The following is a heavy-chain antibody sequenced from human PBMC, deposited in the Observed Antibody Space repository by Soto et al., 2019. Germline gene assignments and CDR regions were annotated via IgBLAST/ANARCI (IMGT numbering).Heavy chain of an antibody. CDR2: IYYSGST. CDR3: ARDFAPSGVVPAAMPSSYYYGMDV. D-gene: IGHD2-2*01. CDR1: GGSISSGGYY. V-gene: IGHV4-31*03. J-gene: IGHJ6*02. Sequence: PSETLSLTCTVSGGSISSGGYYWSWIRQHPGKGLEWIGYIYYSGSTYYNPSLKSRVTISVDTSKNQFSLKLSSVTAADTAVYYCARDFAPSGVVPAAMPSSYYYGMDVWGQGTTVTVSS.